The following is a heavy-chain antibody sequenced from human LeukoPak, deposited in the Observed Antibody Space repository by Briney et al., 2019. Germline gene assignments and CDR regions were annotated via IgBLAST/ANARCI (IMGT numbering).Heavy chain of an antibody. CDR2: IGATDNSK. D-gene: IGHD3-16*01. V-gene: IGHV3-23*02. J-gene: IGHJ4*02. Sequence: GGSLRLSCAASGFNFGTYPMGWVRQAPGKGLEWVSTIGATDNSKYYRDSVKGRFTISRDNLKNTLYLQMNSLRGEDTAVYYCAKETIGDFDYWGQGSLVTVSS. CDR1: GFNFGTYP. CDR3: AKETIGDFDY.